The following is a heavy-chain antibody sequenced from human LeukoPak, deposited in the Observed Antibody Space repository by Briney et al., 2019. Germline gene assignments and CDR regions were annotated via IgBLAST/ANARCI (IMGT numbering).Heavy chain of an antibody. V-gene: IGHV4-61*01. CDR2: IYYSGST. J-gene: IGHJ3*02. Sequence: SETLSLTCTVSGYSISSGYYWGWIRQPPGKGLEWIGYIYYSGSTNYNPSLKSRVTISVDTSKNQFSLKLSSVTAADTAVYYCARDLARASDAFDIWGQGTMVTVSS. CDR3: ARDLARASDAFDI. CDR1: GYSISSGYY.